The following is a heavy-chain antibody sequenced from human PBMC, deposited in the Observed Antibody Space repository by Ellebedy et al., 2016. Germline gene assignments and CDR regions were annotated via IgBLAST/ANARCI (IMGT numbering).Heavy chain of an antibody. V-gene: IGHV3-30*04. CDR2: FSYDGKNQ. D-gene: IGHD5-24*01. CDR1: GFTFSSYA. J-gene: IGHJ4*02. CDR3: ARTPNLDGYNYEDY. Sequence: GGSLRLSXAASGFTFSSYAMHWVRQAPGKGLEWVAVFSYDGKNQYYADSVKGRFTISRDNSKNTLYLQMNSLRAEDTAVYYCARTPNLDGYNYEDYWGQGTLVTVSS.